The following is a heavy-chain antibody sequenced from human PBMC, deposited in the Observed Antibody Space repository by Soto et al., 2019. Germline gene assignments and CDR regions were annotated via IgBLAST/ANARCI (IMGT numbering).Heavy chain of an antibody. J-gene: IGHJ5*02. Sequence: QVQLQESGPGLVKPSETLSLTCTVSGGSISSYYWSWIRQPPGKGLEWIGYIYYSGSTNYNPSLKSRVTISVDTSKNRFSLKLSSVTAADTAVYYCAREYCSGGSCYSRSLDPWGQGTLVTVSS. CDR1: GGSISSYY. CDR2: IYYSGST. CDR3: AREYCSGGSCYSRSLDP. V-gene: IGHV4-59*01. D-gene: IGHD2-15*01.